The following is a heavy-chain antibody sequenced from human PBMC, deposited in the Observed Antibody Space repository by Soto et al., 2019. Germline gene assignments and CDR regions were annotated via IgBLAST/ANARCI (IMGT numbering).Heavy chain of an antibody. CDR3: ARESPGDRPYYDSSGYSLPTYYFDY. CDR2: IWYDGSNK. J-gene: IGHJ4*02. Sequence: GGSLRLSCAASGFTFSSYGMHWVRQAPGKGLEWVAVIWYDGSNKYYADSVKGRFTISRDNSKNTLYLQMNSLRAEDTAVYYCARESPGDRPYYDSSGYSLPTYYFDYWGQGTLVTVSS. CDR1: GFTFSSYG. D-gene: IGHD3-22*01. V-gene: IGHV3-33*01.